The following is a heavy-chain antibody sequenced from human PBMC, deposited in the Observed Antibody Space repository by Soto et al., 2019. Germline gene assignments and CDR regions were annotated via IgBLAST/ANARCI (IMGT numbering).Heavy chain of an antibody. CDR2: ISCDGSNK. D-gene: IGHD6-6*01. CDR3: PKAMEIAAPGWVDGTTAAYP. Sequence: QVQLVESGGGVVQPGGSLRLSCAASGFTFSSCGMHWVRQAPGKGLEWVAVISCDGSNKYYADSVKGRITISRDNSKNALDIQMNSLRAEETAVNDCPKAMEIAAPGWVDGTTAAYPWGQGTLVTVSS. CDR1: GFTFSSCG. J-gene: IGHJ5*02. V-gene: IGHV3-30*18.